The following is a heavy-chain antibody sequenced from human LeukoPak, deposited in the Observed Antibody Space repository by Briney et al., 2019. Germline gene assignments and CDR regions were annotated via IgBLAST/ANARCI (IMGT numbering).Heavy chain of an antibody. J-gene: IGHJ4*02. D-gene: IGHD3-16*01. Sequence: GGSLTLSCVASGFTFSSYWMTWVRQAPVIGLEFVANIKQDGSEKNHADSVRGRFTISRDNARNSLYLQMNSLRADDTAVYYCVRDNWDAYFDYWGQGNLVTVSS. CDR3: VRDNWDAYFDY. V-gene: IGHV3-7*05. CDR1: GFTFSSYW. CDR2: IKQDGSEK.